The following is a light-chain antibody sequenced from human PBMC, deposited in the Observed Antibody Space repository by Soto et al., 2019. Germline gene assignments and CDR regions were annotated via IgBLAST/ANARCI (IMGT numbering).Light chain of an antibody. CDR1: QSIGSW. CDR3: QQYRSYSPWT. V-gene: IGKV1-5*03. Sequence: DIQMTQSPSTLSASVGERVTITCRASQSIGSWLAWYQQKPGKAPKLLIYKASSLESGVPSRFSGSGSGTEFTLTISSLQPDDFAIYYCQQYRSYSPWTFGQGTKLEIK. CDR2: KAS. J-gene: IGKJ1*01.